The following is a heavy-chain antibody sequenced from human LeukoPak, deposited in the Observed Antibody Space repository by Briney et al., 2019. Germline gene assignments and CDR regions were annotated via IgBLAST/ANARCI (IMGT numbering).Heavy chain of an antibody. CDR3: ARVNIPTPNYYYYMDV. CDR2: ISSSSSYI. V-gene: IGHV3-21*01. D-gene: IGHD2/OR15-2a*01. Sequence: GGSLRLSCAASGFTFSSYEMNWVRQAPGKGLEWVSSISSSSSYIYYADSVKGRFTISRDNAKNSLYLQMNSLRAEDTAVYYCARVNIPTPNYYYYMDVWGKGTTVTISS. J-gene: IGHJ6*03. CDR1: GFTFSSYE.